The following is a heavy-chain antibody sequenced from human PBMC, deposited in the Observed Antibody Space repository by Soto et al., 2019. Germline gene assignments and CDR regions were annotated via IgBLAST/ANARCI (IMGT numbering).Heavy chain of an antibody. CDR3: ARGYCSGGSYYSRTFDP. D-gene: IGHD2-15*01. CDR2: IYYSGST. V-gene: IGHV4-59*08. Sequence: VPLQESGPGMGKPSETLALNCAVSGASLGSCFWGWVRPPPGEGLGVVGYIYYSGSTNYNPSLKSRVTISLDTSKNQFSLKLSSVTAADTAVYYCARGYCSGGSYYSRTFDPWGLGTLVTVSS. CDR1: GASLGSCF. J-gene: IGHJ5*02.